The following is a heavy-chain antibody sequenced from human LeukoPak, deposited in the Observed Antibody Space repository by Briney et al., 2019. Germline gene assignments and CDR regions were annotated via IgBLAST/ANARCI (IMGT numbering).Heavy chain of an antibody. CDR3: ARRAPYYGSGSYYSLSTPFDY. CDR1: GGSFSGYY. D-gene: IGHD3-10*01. V-gene: IGHV4-34*01. J-gene: IGHJ4*02. CDR2: INHSGST. Sequence: SETLSLTCAVYGGSFSGYYWSWIRQPPGKGLEWIGEINHSGSTNYNPSLKSRVTISADTSKNQFSLKLSSVTAADTAVYYCARRAPYYGSGSYYSLSTPFDYWGQVTLVTVSS.